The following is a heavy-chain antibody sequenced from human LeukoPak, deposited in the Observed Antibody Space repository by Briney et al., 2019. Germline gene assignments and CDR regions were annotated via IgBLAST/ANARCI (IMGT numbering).Heavy chain of an antibody. CDR2: INPSGGST. CDR3: ARDSTDKMNMFHYGLDV. V-gene: IGHV1-46*01. CDR1: GYTFTSYY. D-gene: IGHD2/OR15-2a*01. J-gene: IGHJ6*02. Sequence: ASVKVSCKASGYTFTSYYMHWVRQAPGQGLEWMGIINPSGGSTSYAQKFQGRVTMTRDTSTSTVYMELSSLRSEDTAVYYCARDSTDKMNMFHYGLDVWGQGTTVTVSS.